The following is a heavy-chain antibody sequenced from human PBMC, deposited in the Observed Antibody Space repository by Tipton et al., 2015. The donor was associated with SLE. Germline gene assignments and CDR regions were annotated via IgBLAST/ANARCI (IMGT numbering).Heavy chain of an antibody. J-gene: IGHJ4*02. V-gene: IGHV4-59*10. Sequence: TLSLTCAVDGGSFSGYYWSWIRQPAGKGLEWIGRIYNSGFTSYNPSLQSRVTISVDTSENQFFLKLSSVTAADTAVYYCARGSGSYSLDYWGQGTLVTVSS. CDR1: GGSFSGYY. D-gene: IGHD3-22*01. CDR2: IYNSGFT. CDR3: ARGSGSYSLDY.